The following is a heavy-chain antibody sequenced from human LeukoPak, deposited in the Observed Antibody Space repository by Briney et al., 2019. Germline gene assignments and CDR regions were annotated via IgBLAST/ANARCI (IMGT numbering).Heavy chain of an antibody. CDR3: ASGPRYSSGSYEYGAFDI. J-gene: IGHJ3*02. Sequence: ASVKVSCKASGYASTSCGISWVRQAPGQGLEWMGWIRAYNGNTNYAQKLQGRVTMTTDTSTSTAYMELRSLRSDDTAVYYCASGPRYSSGSYEYGAFDILGQGTMVTVSS. CDR2: IRAYNGNT. D-gene: IGHD6-19*01. V-gene: IGHV1-18*01. CDR1: GYASTSCG.